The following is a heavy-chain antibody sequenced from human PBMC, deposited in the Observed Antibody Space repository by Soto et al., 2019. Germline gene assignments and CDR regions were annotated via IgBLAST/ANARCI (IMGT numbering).Heavy chain of an antibody. J-gene: IGHJ4*02. CDR1: GYSFTNYW. CDR2: IYPGDSDT. D-gene: IGHD1-20*01. CDR3: ARSRITGSTWTFDY. V-gene: IGHV5-51*01. Sequence: ESLKISCKGSGYSFTNYWIGWVRQMPGKGLEWMGIIYPGDSDTRYSPSFQGQVTISVDKSISTAYLQWRSLKASDSGMYYCARSRITGSTWTFDYRGQETLVTVSS.